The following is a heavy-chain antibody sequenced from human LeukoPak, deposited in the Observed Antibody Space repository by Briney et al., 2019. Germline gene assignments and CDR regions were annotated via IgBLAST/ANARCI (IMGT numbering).Heavy chain of an antibody. D-gene: IGHD3-22*01. CDR2: IYHSGST. Sequence: SETLSLTCTVSSYSISSGYYWGWIRQPPGKGLEWIGSIYHSGSTYYNPSLKSRVTISVDTSKNQFSLKLSSVTAADTAVYYCAREIYDSSGYPTDIWGQGTMVTVSS. J-gene: IGHJ3*02. CDR1: SYSISSGYY. CDR3: AREIYDSSGYPTDI. V-gene: IGHV4-38-2*02.